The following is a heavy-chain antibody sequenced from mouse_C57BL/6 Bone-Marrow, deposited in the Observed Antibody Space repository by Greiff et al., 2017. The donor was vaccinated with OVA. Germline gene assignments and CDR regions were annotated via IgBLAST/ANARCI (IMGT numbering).Heavy chain of an antibody. V-gene: IGHV1-69*01. D-gene: IGHD2-4*01. Sequence: VQLQQPGAELVMPGASVKLSCKASGYTFTSYWMHWVKQRPGQGLEWIGEIDPSDSYTNYTQKFKGKSTLTVDKSSSTAYMQLSSLTSEDSAVXSCVGYDYDGGSMDYWGQGTSVTVSS. CDR2: IDPSDSYT. CDR1: GYTFTSYW. CDR3: VGYDYDGGSMDY. J-gene: IGHJ4*01.